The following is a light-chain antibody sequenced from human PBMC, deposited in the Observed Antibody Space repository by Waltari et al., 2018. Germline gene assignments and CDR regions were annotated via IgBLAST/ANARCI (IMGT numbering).Light chain of an antibody. J-gene: IGKJ4*01. CDR2: DAS. CDR1: DEIRNF. CDR3: QQYDNVVRT. Sequence: DIQMTQSPSSLSASVGERVTITCQASDEIRNFLNWYHQKPGEAPKVLIYDASNLEMGVPSRFGGSGFGTDFTLTISSLQPEDVGSYYCQQYDNVVRTFGGGTKVDIK. V-gene: IGKV1-33*01.